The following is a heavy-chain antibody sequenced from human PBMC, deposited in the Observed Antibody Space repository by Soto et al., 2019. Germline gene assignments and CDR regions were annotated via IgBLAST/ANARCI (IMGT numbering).Heavy chain of an antibody. D-gene: IGHD5-18*01. CDR3: AKGVSQYTPLALFDY. CDR1: GFTFSSYA. J-gene: IGHJ4*02. CDR2: ISGSDGRT. V-gene: IGHV3-23*01. Sequence: PVGSLRLSCASSGFTFSSYAMSWVRQAPGKGLEWVSTISGSDGRTYSTDSVKGRFTISRDNSRNTAYLQMNRLRVEDTAVYYCAKGVSQYTPLALFDYWGRGTLVTVSS.